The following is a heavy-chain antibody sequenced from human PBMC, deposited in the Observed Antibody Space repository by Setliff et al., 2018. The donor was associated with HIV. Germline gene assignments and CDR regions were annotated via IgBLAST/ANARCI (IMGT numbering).Heavy chain of an antibody. D-gene: IGHD6-19*01. CDR3: VGTKQWLAFDS. J-gene: IGHJ4*02. CDR2: IYTSGST. CDR1: GGSISSGSYY. Sequence: PSETLSLTCTVSGGSISSGSYYWSWIRQPAGKGLEWIGHIYTSGSTNYNPSLKSRGTISVDTSKNQFSLKLTSVTAADTAVYYCVGTKQWLAFDSWGQGTLVTVSS. V-gene: IGHV4-61*09.